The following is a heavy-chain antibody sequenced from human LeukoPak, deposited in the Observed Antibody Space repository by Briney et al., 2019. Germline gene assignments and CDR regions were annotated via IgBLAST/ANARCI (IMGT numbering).Heavy chain of an antibody. CDR3: AREKRGYSGYDFGVDY. D-gene: IGHD5-12*01. CDR1: GYTFTSYS. CDR2: ISAYNGNT. J-gene: IGHJ4*02. Sequence: ASVKVSCKASGYTFTSYSISWVRQAPGQGLEWMGWISAYNGNTNYAQKLQGRVTMTTDTSTSTAYMELRSLRSDDTAVYYCAREKRGYSGYDFGVDYWAREPWSPSPQ. V-gene: IGHV1-18*01.